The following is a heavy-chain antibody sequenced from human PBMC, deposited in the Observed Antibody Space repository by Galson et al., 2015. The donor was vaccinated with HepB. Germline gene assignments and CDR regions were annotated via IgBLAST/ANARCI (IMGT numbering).Heavy chain of an antibody. Sequence: SLRLSCAASGFTFSNYAMNWVRQTPEKGLEWVSAIAGSGDTTYYADSVKGRFTISRDNSKNMLYLQMDSLRVDDTAVYYCARRRPTIHTGLDYWGQGTLVTVSS. CDR2: IAGSGDTT. V-gene: IGHV3-23*01. CDR3: ARRRPTIHTGLDY. J-gene: IGHJ4*02. CDR1: GFTFSNYA. D-gene: IGHD5-24*01.